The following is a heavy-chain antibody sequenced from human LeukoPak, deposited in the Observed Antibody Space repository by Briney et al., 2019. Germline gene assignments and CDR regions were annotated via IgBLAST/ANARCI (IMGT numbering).Heavy chain of an antibody. CDR1: GYTFNRYY. D-gene: IGHD2-2*01. V-gene: IGHV1-2*02. CDR3: ARALVPAAQRLSS. CDR2: INPNTGGT. J-gene: IGHJ5*02. Sequence: APVKGSSPASGYTFNRYYFFLVGPAPRPRREWVGWINPNTGGTKYAQKFQGRVTMTRDTSISTAYMEVTRLTSDDTAVYYCARALVPAAQRLSSWGQGTLVTVSS.